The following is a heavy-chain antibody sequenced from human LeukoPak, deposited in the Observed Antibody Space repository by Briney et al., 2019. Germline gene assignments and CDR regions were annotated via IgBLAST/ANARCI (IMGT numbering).Heavy chain of an antibody. V-gene: IGHV4-61*02. CDR3: ARVAATPRPYSGSWCYFDY. Sequence: SQTLSLTCTVSGGSISSGSYYWSWIRQPAGKGLEWIGRIYTSGSTNYNPSLKSRVTISVDTSKNQFSLKLSSVTAADTAMYYCARVAATPRPYSGSWCYFDYWGQGTLVTVSS. D-gene: IGHD6-13*01. CDR1: GGSISSGSYY. J-gene: IGHJ4*02. CDR2: IYTSGST.